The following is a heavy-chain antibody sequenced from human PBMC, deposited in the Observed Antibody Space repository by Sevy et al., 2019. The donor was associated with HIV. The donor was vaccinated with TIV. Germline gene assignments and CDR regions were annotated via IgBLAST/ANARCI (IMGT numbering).Heavy chain of an antibody. D-gene: IGHD3-10*01. Sequence: GGSLRLSCAASGFSVNSNYMTWVRQAPGKGLDWVAIIWYEGINKDYAEPVKGRFTISRDNSKNTLYLQMNSLRVDDTAVYYCARERRSSGIDYWGQGTLVTVSS. J-gene: IGHJ4*01. CDR2: IWYEGINK. V-gene: IGHV3-33*08. CDR3: ARERRSSGIDY. CDR1: GFSVNSNY.